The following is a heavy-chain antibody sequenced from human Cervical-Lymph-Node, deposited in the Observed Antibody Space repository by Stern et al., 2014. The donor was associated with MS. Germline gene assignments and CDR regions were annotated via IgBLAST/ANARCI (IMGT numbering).Heavy chain of an antibody. CDR3: ARDCRLRYFDNYGMDV. CDR2: IYTSGST. J-gene: IGHJ6*02. CDR1: GGSISSGSYY. D-gene: IGHD3-9*01. Sequence: QLQLQESGPGLVKPSQTLSLTCTVSGGSISSGSYYWSWIRQPAGKGLEWIGRIYTSGSTNYNTSLKSRVTISVDTSKNQFSLKRSFVTAADTAVYYCARDCRLRYFDNYGMDVWGQGTTVTVSS. V-gene: IGHV4-61*02.